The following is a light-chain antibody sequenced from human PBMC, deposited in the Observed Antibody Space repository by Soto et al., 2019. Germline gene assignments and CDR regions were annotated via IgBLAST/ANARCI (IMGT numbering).Light chain of an antibody. CDR1: QSVSSSY. J-gene: IGKJ1*01. V-gene: IGKV3-20*01. Sequence: EMAVTQSPATLSVSPGERATLSCRASQSVSSSYLAWYQQIPGQAPRLLINDASRRATGIPDRFSGSGSGTDFTLTISRLEPEDFAVYYCQQYGSSPPTFGQGTKVDIK. CDR3: QQYGSSPPT. CDR2: DAS.